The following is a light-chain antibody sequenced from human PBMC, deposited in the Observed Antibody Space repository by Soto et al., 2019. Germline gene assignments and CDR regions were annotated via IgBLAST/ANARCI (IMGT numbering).Light chain of an antibody. CDR2: DAS. CDR1: QSISSW. V-gene: IGKV1-5*01. Sequence: EIEVPRARSTQSESVGHRDTITCRASQSISSWLAWYQQKPGKAPKLLIYDASSLESGVPSRFSGSGSGTEFTLPISSLQPDDFATYYCQQYNSYSWTFDQGTKVDIK. CDR3: QQYNSYSWT. J-gene: IGKJ1*01.